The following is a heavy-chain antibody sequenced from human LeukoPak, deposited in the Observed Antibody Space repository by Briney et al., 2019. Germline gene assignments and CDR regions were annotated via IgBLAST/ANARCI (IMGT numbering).Heavy chain of an antibody. CDR2: ISSSSYI. CDR1: GFTFSSYS. V-gene: IGHV3-21*01. Sequence: GGSLRLSCAASGFTFSSYSMNWVRQAPGKGLEWVSSISSSSYIYYADSVKGRFTISRDNAKNSLYLQMNSLRAEDTAVYYCARYYGSGMNYYFDYWGQGTLVTVSS. D-gene: IGHD3-10*01. J-gene: IGHJ4*02. CDR3: ARYYGSGMNYYFDY.